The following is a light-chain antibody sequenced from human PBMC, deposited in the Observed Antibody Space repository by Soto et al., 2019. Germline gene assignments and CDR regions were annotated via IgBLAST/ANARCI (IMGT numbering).Light chain of an antibody. CDR2: GAS. Sequence: EIVLTQSPGTLSLSPGERATLSCRASQSVSSSYLAWYQQKPGQAPRLLIYGASSRATGIPDRFSGSGSGTCFTLTIIRLELEDCAVYYCQQYGSSPRTFGQGTKVEIK. V-gene: IGKV3-20*01. CDR1: QSVSSSY. CDR3: QQYGSSPRT. J-gene: IGKJ1*01.